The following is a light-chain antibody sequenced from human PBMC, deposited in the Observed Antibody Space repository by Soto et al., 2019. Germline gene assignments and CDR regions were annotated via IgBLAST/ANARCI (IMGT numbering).Light chain of an antibody. CDR2: GAS. J-gene: IGKJ1*01. Sequence: ERVRTQSPATLSVSPGERATLSCRASQSVSSNLAWYQQKPGQAPRLLIYGASTRATGIPARFSGSGSGTEFTLTISSLQSEDFAVYYCQQYNNWPAWTFGQGTKVDI. CDR3: QQYNNWPAWT. CDR1: QSVSSN. V-gene: IGKV3-15*01.